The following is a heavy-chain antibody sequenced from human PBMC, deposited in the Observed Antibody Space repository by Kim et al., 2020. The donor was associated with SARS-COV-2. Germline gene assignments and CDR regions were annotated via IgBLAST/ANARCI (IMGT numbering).Heavy chain of an antibody. D-gene: IGHD3-22*01. V-gene: IGHV1-69*02. J-gene: IGHJ4*02. CDR3: ARTLPEYYYDSSGYYFDY. Sequence: QGRVTISADKSTSTAYMELSSLRSEDTALYYCARTLPEYYYDSSGYYFDYWGQGTLVTVSS.